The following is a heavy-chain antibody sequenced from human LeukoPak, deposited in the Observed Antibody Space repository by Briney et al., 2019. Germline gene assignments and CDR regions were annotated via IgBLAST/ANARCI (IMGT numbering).Heavy chain of an antibody. CDR3: AKETALDGDYSFDC. Sequence: ASVKVSCKASGYTFTGYYMHWVRQAPGQGLEWMGWINPNTGGTYYAQKFQGRVTMTRDTSISTAYMELSRLRSDDTAVYYCAKETALDGDYSFDCWGQGTLVTVSS. CDR2: INPNTGGT. CDR1: GYTFTGYY. D-gene: IGHD4-17*01. V-gene: IGHV1-2*02. J-gene: IGHJ4*02.